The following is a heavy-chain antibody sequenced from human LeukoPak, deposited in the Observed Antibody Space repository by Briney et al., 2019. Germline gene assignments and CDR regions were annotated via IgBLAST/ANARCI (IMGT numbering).Heavy chain of an antibody. D-gene: IGHD3-3*01. J-gene: IGHJ6*02. CDR3: AKIPSSTNYDFWSGYRSDYYYYYGMDV. V-gene: IGHV3-23*01. Sequence: GGSLRLSCAASRFTFSNYAMTWVRQAPGEGLEWVSVITGSGGSTYYADSVKGRFTISRDNSKNTLYLQMNSLRAEDTAVYYCAKIPSSTNYDFWSGYRSDYYYYYGMDVWGQGTTVTVSS. CDR1: RFTFSNYA. CDR2: ITGSGGST.